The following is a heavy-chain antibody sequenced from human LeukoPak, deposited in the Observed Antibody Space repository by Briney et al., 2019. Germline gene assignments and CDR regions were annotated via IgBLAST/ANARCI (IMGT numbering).Heavy chain of an antibody. CDR3: ARAPSMVRGVVEPHFDY. J-gene: IGHJ4*02. D-gene: IGHD3-10*01. V-gene: IGHV4-4*02. Sequence: SGTLSLTCAVSGGSISSSNWWSWVRQPPGKGLEWIGEIYHSGSTNYNPSLKSRVAISVDKSKNQFSLKLSSVTAADTAVYYCARAPSMVRGVVEPHFDYWGQGTLVTVSS. CDR1: GGSISSSNW. CDR2: IYHSGST.